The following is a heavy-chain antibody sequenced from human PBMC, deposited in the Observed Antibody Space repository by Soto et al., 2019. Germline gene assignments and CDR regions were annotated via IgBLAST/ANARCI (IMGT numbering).Heavy chain of an antibody. CDR2: ISGSSDVA. CDR3: AKYSGDFPVYNGLNV. D-gene: IGHD1-26*01. J-gene: IGHJ6*02. Sequence: VRLLESGGDLVQTGGSLRLSCAASGFSFSTSAMNWVRQAPGKGPEWISLISGSSDVAYYAESVTGRFTSSRDNSKNTRYLQMKRLRVEDTAIYYCAKYSGDFPVYNGLNVWGQGTTVIVSS. CDR1: GFSFSTSA. V-gene: IGHV3-23*01.